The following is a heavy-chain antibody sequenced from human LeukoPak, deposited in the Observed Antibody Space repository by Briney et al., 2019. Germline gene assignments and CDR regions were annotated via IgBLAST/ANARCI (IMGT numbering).Heavy chain of an antibody. CDR3: ASGYCSSTSCPEAFDI. J-gene: IGHJ3*02. Sequence: GGSLRLSCASSGCTISSYSMNWVRQAPGKGLEWVSSISSSSSYIYYADSVKGRFTISRDNAKNSLYLQMNSLRAEDTAVYYCASGYCSSTSCPEAFDIWDQGTMVTVSS. CDR1: GCTISSYS. V-gene: IGHV3-21*01. D-gene: IGHD2-2*01. CDR2: ISSSSSYI.